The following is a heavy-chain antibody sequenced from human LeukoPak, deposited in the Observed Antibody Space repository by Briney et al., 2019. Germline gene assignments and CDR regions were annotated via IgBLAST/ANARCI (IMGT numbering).Heavy chain of an antibody. D-gene: IGHD3-16*01. CDR3: ARFVWGFPWFDP. CDR1: GFTFSSYE. CDR2: ISSSGSTI. Sequence: GGSLRLSCAASGFTFSSYEMNWVRQAPGKGLEGVSYISSSGSTIYYADSVKGRFTISRDNAKNSLYLQMNSLRAEDTAVYYCARFVWGFPWFDPWGQGTLVTVSS. V-gene: IGHV3-48*03. J-gene: IGHJ5*02.